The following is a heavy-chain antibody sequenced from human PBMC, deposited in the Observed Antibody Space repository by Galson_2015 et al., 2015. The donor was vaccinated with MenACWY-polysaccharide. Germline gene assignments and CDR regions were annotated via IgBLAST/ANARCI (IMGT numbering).Heavy chain of an antibody. CDR1: GFTFDDYA. J-gene: IGHJ6*02. CDR2: ISWNSGSI. V-gene: IGHV3-9*01. CDR3: AKGMGQQLRYYYGMDV. D-gene: IGHD6-13*01. Sequence: SLRLSCAASGFTFDDYAMHWVRHAPGKGLEWVSGISWNSGSIGYADSVKGRVTISRDNAKDSLYLQMNSLRAEDTALYYGAKGMGQQLRYYYGMDVWGQGTTVTVSS.